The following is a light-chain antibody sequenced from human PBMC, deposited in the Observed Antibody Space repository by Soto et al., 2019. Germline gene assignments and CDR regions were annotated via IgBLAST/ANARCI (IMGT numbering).Light chain of an antibody. Sequence: QSALTQPPSASGSPGQSVTIPCTGTSNDIGEYHYVSWYQQHPGKAPKLMIYEVTQRPSGVPHRFSGSKSGNTASLTVSGLQPEDEAHYYCTSYAGSDNPVLFGGGTQLTVL. V-gene: IGLV2-8*01. CDR2: EVT. CDR3: TSYAGSDNPVL. J-gene: IGLJ7*01. CDR1: SNDIGEYHY.